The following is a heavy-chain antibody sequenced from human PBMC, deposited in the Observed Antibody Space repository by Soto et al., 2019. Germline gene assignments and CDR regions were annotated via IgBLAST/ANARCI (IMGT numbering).Heavy chain of an antibody. CDR1: GYSFTDYH. CDR2: INPKSGGT. CDR3: ARGDSTDCSNGVCSFFYNHDMDV. Sequence: ASVKVSCKASGYSFTDYHIHWVRQAPGQGLEWLGRINPKSGGTSTAQKFQGWVTMTTDTSIGTASMELTRLTSDDTAIYYCARGDSTDCSNGVCSFFYNHDMDVWGQGTTVTVSS. D-gene: IGHD2-8*01. J-gene: IGHJ6*02. V-gene: IGHV1-2*04.